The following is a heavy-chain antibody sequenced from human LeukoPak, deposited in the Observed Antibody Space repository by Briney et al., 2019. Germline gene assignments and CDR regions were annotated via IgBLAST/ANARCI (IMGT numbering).Heavy chain of an antibody. CDR3: GNHFPHFDY. D-gene: IGHD3-3*02. CDR1: GFTFSSYG. V-gene: IGHV3-30*18. Sequence: GRSLRLSCAASGFTFSSYGMHWVRQAPGKGLEWVAVISYDGSDKYYADSVKGRFTISRDNSKNTLYVKMNSLRAEDTAGYYCGNHFPHFDYWGQGTLVTVSS. J-gene: IGHJ4*02. CDR2: ISYDGSDK.